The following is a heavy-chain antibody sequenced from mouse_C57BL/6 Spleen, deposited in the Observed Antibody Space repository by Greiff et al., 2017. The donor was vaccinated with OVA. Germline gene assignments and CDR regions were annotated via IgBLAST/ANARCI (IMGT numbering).Heavy chain of an antibody. CDR2: ISSGSSTI. J-gene: IGHJ2*01. Sequence: EVQRVESGGGLVKPGGSLKLSCAASGFTFSDYGMHWVRQAPEKGLEWVAYISSGSSTIYYADTVKGRFTISRDNDKNTLFLQMTSLRSEDTAMYYCARTTTVVATDYFDYWGQGTTLTVSS. D-gene: IGHD1-1*01. CDR1: GFTFSDYG. V-gene: IGHV5-17*01. CDR3: ARTTTVVATDYFDY.